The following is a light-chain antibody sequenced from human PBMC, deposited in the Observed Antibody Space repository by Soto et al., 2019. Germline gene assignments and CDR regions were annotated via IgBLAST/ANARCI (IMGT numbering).Light chain of an antibody. CDR3: QKRSNWPPIT. V-gene: IGKV1-39*02. J-gene: IGKJ5*01. CDR2: TAS. Sequence: GDRVNITCRASQSIRNYLNWYQQKLGKAPKLLISTASTLQSGVPSRFSGSGSGTDFTLTISSLQPEDAAVYYCQKRSNWPPITFGKGKRLAIK. CDR1: QSIRNY.